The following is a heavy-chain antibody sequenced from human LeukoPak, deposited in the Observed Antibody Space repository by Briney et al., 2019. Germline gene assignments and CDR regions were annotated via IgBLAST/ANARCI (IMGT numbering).Heavy chain of an antibody. CDR2: IYYSGST. J-gene: IGHJ4*02. CDR1: GGSISSSSYY. V-gene: IGHV4-39*01. Sequence: SETLSLTCTVSGGSISSSSYYWGWFRQPPGKGLEWIGSIYYSGSTYYNPSLKSRVTISVDTSKNQFSLKLSSVTAADTAVYYCARQAPITIIVGAMAEDYFDYWGQGTLVTVSS. CDR3: ARQAPITIIVGAMAEDYFDY. D-gene: IGHD3-22*01.